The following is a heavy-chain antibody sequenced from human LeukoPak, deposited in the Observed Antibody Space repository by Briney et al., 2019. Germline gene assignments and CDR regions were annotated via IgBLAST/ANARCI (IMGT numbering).Heavy chain of an antibody. Sequence: GGSLRLSCAASGFTFSSYWMNWVRQAPGKGLEWVGNIDERGSGKWYVDSVKGRFTMSRDNAKNSLFLEMNSLRVEDTAVYYCARDRGDGYNYRSPFDSWGQGTLVTVSS. J-gene: IGHJ4*02. CDR1: GFTFSSYW. V-gene: IGHV3-7*01. CDR3: ARDRGDGYNYRSPFDS. CDR2: IDERGSGK. D-gene: IGHD5-24*01.